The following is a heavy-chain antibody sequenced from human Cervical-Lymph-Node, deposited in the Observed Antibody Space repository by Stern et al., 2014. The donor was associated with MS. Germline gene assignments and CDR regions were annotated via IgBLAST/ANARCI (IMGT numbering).Heavy chain of an antibody. CDR2: ISSTGSGI. Sequence: VQLVESGGDLVQPGGSLRLSCAASGFTFSRYTLNWVRQAPGKGLEWVSSISSTGSGINYADSVKGRFTISRDNAKSSLYLQMNSLRDDDTAVYYCARTLETDYWGQGTLVTVSS. J-gene: IGHJ4*02. CDR1: GFTFSRYT. D-gene: IGHD5-24*01. V-gene: IGHV3-48*02. CDR3: ARTLETDY.